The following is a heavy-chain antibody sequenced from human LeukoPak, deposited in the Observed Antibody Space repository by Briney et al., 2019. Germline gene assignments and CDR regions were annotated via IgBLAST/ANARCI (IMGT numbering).Heavy chain of an antibody. J-gene: IGHJ4*02. V-gene: IGHV3-74*01. CDR2: INSDGSST. Sequence: GGSLRLSCAASGFTFSTYWMHWVRQAPGKGRVWVSRINSDGSSTNYADSVKGRFTISRDNAKNTLYLQMNSLRAEDTAVYYCARDLFVVLPTLWGQGTLVTVSS. CDR1: GFTFSTYW. CDR3: ARDLFVVLPTL. D-gene: IGHD2-2*01.